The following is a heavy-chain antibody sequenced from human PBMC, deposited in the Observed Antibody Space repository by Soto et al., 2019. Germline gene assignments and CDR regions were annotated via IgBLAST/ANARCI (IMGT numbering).Heavy chain of an antibody. D-gene: IGHD3-10*01. CDR2: IYYSGST. CDR3: PRRLEEFGNYWFDP. Sequence: SSETLSLTCTVSGESIRSDTDYWAWIRQPPGKGPEWIGSIYYSGSTYYNPSLKSRITISVDTSINHFSLKLNSVTAADTAVYYCPRRLEEFGNYWFDPWGQGTLVTVS. J-gene: IGHJ5*02. CDR1: GESIRSDTDY. V-gene: IGHV4-39*02.